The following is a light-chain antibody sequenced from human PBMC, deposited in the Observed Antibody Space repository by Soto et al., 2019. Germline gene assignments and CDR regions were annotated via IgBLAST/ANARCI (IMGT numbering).Light chain of an antibody. Sequence: DIQITQYPSTLSASVGDRITITCRASQSISSWLAWYQQKPGKAPKLLIYDASSLESGVPSRFSGSGSGTDFTLTISSLQPDDFATYYCQQFNSFSITFGQGTRLEIK. J-gene: IGKJ5*01. CDR3: QQFNSFSIT. CDR2: DAS. V-gene: IGKV1-5*01. CDR1: QSISSW.